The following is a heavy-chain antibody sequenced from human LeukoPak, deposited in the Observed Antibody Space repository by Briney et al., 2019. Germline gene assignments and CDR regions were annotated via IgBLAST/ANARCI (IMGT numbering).Heavy chain of an antibody. CDR1: GFTFSSYS. J-gene: IGHJ4*02. CDR2: ISSSSTI. CDR3: ARVRLIGGLRP. D-gene: IGHD7-27*01. Sequence: GGSLRLSCAASGFTFSSYSMNWVRQAPGKGLEWVSYISSSSTIYYADSAKGRFTISRDNAKNSLYLQMNSLRAEDTAVYYCARVRLIGGLRPWGQGTLVTVSS. V-gene: IGHV3-48*04.